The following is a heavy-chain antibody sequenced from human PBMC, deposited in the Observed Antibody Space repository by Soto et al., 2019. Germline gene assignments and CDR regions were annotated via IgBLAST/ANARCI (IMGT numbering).Heavy chain of an antibody. CDR2: IYYSGFT. V-gene: IGHV4-31*03. J-gene: IGHJ5*02. CDR1: GGSITSGGYY. Sequence: HVQLQQSGPGLVKPSQTLFLPCTVSGGSITSGGYYWSWIRQHPGKGLEWIGYIYYSGFTYYNPSLMRRVTISVDTSKNHFSLKLSSVTAADTAVYYCARSVFPWGQGTLGTVSS. CDR3: ARSVFP.